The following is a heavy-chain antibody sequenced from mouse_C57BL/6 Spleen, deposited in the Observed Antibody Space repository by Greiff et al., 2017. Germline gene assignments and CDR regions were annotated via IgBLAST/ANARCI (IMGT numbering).Heavy chain of an antibody. Sequence: QVQLQQSGAELVRPGASVKLSCKASGYTFTDYYINWVKQRPGQGLEWIARIYPGSGNTYYNEKFKGKATLTAEKSSSTAYMQLSSLTSEDSAVYFGARSLRLSFAYWGQGTLVTVSA. V-gene: IGHV1-76*01. CDR3: ARSLRLSFAY. CDR2: IYPGSGNT. CDR1: GYTFTDYY. J-gene: IGHJ3*01. D-gene: IGHD3-2*02.